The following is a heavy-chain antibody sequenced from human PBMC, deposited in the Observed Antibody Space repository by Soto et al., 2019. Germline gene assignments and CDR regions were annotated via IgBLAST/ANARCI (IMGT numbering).Heavy chain of an antibody. J-gene: IGHJ6*02. D-gene: IGHD1-26*01. CDR3: AREAIVAGATTGMDV. CDR1: GGTFGSYA. V-gene: IGHV1-69*13. CDR2: IIPILNSP. Sequence: SVKVSCKASGGTFGSYAITWVRRAPGQGLEWLGGIIPILNSPAYAQKFQARVVITADEITNTAYMELNSLRFDDTAVYYCAREAIVAGATTGMDVWGQGTTVTVSS.